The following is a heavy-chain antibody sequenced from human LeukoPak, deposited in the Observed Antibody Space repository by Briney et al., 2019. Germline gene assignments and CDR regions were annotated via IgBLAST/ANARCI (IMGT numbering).Heavy chain of an antibody. CDR2: INPNSGGT. Sequence: ASVKVSCKASGYTFTGYYMHWVRQAPGQGLEWMGRINPNSGGTNYAQKFQGRVTMTRDTSISTAYMELSRLRSDDTAVYYCARVGSSTTTPFDYWGQGTLVTVSS. CDR1: GYTFTGYY. D-gene: IGHD1-26*01. V-gene: IGHV1-2*06. CDR3: ARVGSSTTTPFDY. J-gene: IGHJ4*02.